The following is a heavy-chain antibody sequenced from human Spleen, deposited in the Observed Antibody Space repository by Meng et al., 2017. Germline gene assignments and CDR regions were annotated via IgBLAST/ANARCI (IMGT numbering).Heavy chain of an antibody. CDR2: IFPGGRFT. CDR3: ARGPYDYASWYFDL. CDR1: GYTFPDYW. J-gene: IGHJ2*01. V-gene: IGHV1-46*01. Sequence: ASVKVSCKASGYTFPDYWLHWLRQAPGQGLEWIGVIFPGGRFTRYAQKFQGRVTMTRVTSTSTAYMDLSSLISDDTAVYYCARGPYDYASWYFDLWGRGTLVTVSS. D-gene: IGHD4-17*01.